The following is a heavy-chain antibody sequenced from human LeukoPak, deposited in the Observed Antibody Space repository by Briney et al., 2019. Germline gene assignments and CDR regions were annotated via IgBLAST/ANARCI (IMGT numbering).Heavy chain of an antibody. CDR1: GGSISSSSYY. D-gene: IGHD6-19*01. Sequence: SETLSLTCTVSGGSISSSSYYWGWIRQPTGKGLEWIGNIFYSGSTYYNPSLKSRVTISVDTSKNQFSLKLSSVTAADTAAYYCATDGKYYSSGDYWGQGTLVTVSS. CDR3: ATDGKYYSSGDY. CDR2: IFYSGST. V-gene: IGHV4-39*02. J-gene: IGHJ4*02.